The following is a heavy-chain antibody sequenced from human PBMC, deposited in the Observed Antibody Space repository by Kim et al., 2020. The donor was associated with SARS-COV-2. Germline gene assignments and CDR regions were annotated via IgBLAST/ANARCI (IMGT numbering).Heavy chain of an antibody. J-gene: IGHJ4*02. CDR2: IWFDGTNK. CDR3: AKAIARYFDWLSVFEY. D-gene: IGHD3-9*01. Sequence: GGSLRLSCAASGFSFSNYGMHWVRQAPGKGLEWVAVIWFDGTNKYYADSVKGRFTISRDNSKNTLFLQMNSLRAEDTAIYYCAKAIARYFDWLSVFEYWGQGTLVNVPS. V-gene: IGHV3-33*06. CDR1: GFSFSNYG.